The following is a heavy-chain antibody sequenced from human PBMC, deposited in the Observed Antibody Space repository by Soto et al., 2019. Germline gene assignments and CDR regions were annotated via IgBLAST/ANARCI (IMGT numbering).Heavy chain of an antibody. CDR1: GGSFSGYY. D-gene: IGHD1-7*01. J-gene: IGHJ4*02. CDR2: INHSGST. Sequence: PSETLSLTCAVYGGSFSGYYWSWIRQPPGKGLEWIGEINHSGSTNYNPSLKSRVTISVDTSKNQFSLKLSSVTAADTAVYYCASLVTGTTSAPWELDYWGQGTLVTVSS. CDR3: ASLVTGTTSAPWELDY. V-gene: IGHV4-34*01.